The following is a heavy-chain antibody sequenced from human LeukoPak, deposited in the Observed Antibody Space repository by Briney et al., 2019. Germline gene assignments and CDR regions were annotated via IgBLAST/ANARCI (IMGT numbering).Heavy chain of an antibody. J-gene: IGHJ3*02. CDR3: ARETGSYSERAFDI. CDR2: IYYSGST. Sequence: SETLSLTCTVSGGSISSYYWSWIRQPPGKGLEWIGYIYYSGSTNYNPSLKSRVTISVDTSKNQFSLKLSSVTAADTAVYYCARETGSYSERAFDIWGQGTMVTVSS. CDR1: GGSISSYY. D-gene: IGHD1-26*01. V-gene: IGHV4-59*12.